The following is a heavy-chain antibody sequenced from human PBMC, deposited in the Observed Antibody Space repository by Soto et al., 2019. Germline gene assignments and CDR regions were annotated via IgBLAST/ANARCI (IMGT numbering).Heavy chain of an antibody. CDR3: ARAEYYYDSSGYFSLYY. Sequence: QVQLVQSGAEVKKPGASVKVSCKASGYTFTSYGISWVRQAPGQGLEWMGWISAYNGNTNYAQKLQGRVTMTTDTSTSTAYMELRSLRSDDTAVYYCARAEYYYDSSGYFSLYYWGQGALVTVSS. J-gene: IGHJ4*02. V-gene: IGHV1-18*01. CDR2: ISAYNGNT. D-gene: IGHD3-22*01. CDR1: GYTFTSYG.